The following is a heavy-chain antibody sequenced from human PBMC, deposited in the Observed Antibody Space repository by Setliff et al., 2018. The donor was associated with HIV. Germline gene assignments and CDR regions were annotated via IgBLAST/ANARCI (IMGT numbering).Heavy chain of an antibody. CDR2: INVDSGNT. Sequence: ASVKVSCKASGFPFSNYAIHWVRQAPGQRLEWMGWINVDSGNTKYLQDLQGRVTITSDTSATTAYMEVSNLRSEDMAVYYCARERDSNGYQFDYWGQGTLVTVSS. D-gene: IGHD3-22*01. CDR1: GFPFSNYA. J-gene: IGHJ4*02. CDR3: ARERDSNGYQFDY. V-gene: IGHV1-3*03.